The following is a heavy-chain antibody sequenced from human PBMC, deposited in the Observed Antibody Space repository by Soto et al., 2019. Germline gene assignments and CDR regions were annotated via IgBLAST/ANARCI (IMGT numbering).Heavy chain of an antibody. J-gene: IGHJ4*02. CDR1: GFAFSSYA. CDR2: ISGSTSGT. D-gene: IGHD3-16*02. Sequence: EVQLLESGGGLVQPGGSLRLSCAASGFAFSSYAMSWVRQAPGKGLEWVSSISGSTSGTYYADAVKGRFTISRDNSNNTLYLQMNSLSAEDTAVYYCAKVPGFIDPFDYWGQGALVTVSS. CDR3: AKVPGFIDPFDY. V-gene: IGHV3-23*01.